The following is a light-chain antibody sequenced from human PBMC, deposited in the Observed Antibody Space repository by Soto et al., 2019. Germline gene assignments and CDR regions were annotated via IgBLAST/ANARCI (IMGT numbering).Light chain of an antibody. J-gene: IGLJ2*01. CDR3: CSYAGSSTLDVV. Sequence: QSVLTQPASVSGSPGQSITISCTGTSSDVGSYNLVSWYQQHPGKAPKLMIYEGSKRPSGVSNRFSGSKSGNTASLTISGLQAEDEADYYCCSYAGSSTLDVVFGGGTQRPS. V-gene: IGLV2-23*01. CDR1: SSDVGSYNL. CDR2: EGS.